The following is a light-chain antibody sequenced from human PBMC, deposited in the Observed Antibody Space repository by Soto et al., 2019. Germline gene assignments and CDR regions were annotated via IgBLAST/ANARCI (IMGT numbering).Light chain of an antibody. CDR2: AAR. CDR1: QPISRN. J-gene: IGKJ2*01. CDR3: QQSHSTPYT. Sequence: DILLTQSPSSLSPSVGDRITLSCRASQPISRNLNWYQQMPGKAPSLLIYAARDLQSGVPGRFSGSGSGTEFNLTISSLQPEDLATYYCQQSHSTPYTFGQGTKLEI. V-gene: IGKV1-39*01.